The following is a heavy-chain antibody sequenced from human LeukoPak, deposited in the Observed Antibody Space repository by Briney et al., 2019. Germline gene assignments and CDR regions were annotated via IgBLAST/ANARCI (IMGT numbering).Heavy chain of an antibody. V-gene: IGHV3-30-3*01. J-gene: IGHJ1*01. CDR1: GSTFSSYA. CDR2: ISYEGSNK. CDR3: ARDLVVTAIHYFQH. D-gene: IGHD2-21*02. Sequence: GGSLRLSCAASGSTFSSYAMHWVRQAPGKGLEWVAVISYEGSNKQYADSVKGRFTISRDNSKNTLDLQMNSLRAEDTAVYHCARDLVVTAIHYFQHWGQGTLVTVSS.